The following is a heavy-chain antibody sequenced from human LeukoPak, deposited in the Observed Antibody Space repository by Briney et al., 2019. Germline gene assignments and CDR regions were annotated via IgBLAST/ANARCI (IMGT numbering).Heavy chain of an antibody. Sequence: SGGSLRLSCAASGFTFSSYAMSWVRQAPGKGLEWVSAISGSGGSTYYADSVKGRFTISRDNSKNTLYLQMNSLRAEDTAVYYCAKEVGRYCSGGSCYSWGQGTLVTVSS. V-gene: IGHV3-23*01. J-gene: IGHJ5*02. CDR1: GFTFSSYA. CDR3: AKEVGRYCSGGSCYS. CDR2: ISGSGGST. D-gene: IGHD2-15*01.